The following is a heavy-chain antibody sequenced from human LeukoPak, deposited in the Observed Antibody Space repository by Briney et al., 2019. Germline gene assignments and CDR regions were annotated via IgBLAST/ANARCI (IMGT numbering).Heavy chain of an antibody. V-gene: IGHV1-2*02. Sequence: GASVKVSCKASGYTFTSYYMHWVRQAPGQGLEWMGWINPNSGGTNYAQKFQGRVTITRDTSISTAYMELSRLRSDDTAVYYCARGMEPYYYMDVWGKGTTVTVSS. CDR1: GYTFTSYY. D-gene: IGHD1-26*01. CDR2: INPNSGGT. CDR3: ARGMEPYYYMDV. J-gene: IGHJ6*03.